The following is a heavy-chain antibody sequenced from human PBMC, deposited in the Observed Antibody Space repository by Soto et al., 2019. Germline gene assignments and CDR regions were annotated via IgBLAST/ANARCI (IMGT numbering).Heavy chain of an antibody. CDR1: GFTFSSYG. CDR2: ISYDGSNK. J-gene: IGHJ6*02. D-gene: IGHD4-17*01. CDR3: GGNYGDYGYYGMDV. V-gene: IGHV3-30*03. Sequence: PGGSLRLSCAASGFTFSSYGMHWVRQAPGKGLEWVAVISYDGSNKYYADSVKGRFTISRDNSKNTLYLQMNSLRAEDTAVYYCGGNYGDYGYYGMDVWGQGTTVTVSS.